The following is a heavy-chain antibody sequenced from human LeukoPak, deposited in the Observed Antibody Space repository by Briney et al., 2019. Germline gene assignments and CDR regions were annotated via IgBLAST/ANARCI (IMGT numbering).Heavy chain of an antibody. CDR3: ARDPSIAVADNFDY. Sequence: ASVKVSCKASGYTFTDHNMHWIRQAPGQGLEWMGWINPNSGGTNYAQKFLGRVTMTRDTSISTAYMELSRLRSDDTAVYYCARDPSIAVADNFDYWGQGTLVTVSS. V-gene: IGHV1-2*02. CDR2: INPNSGGT. J-gene: IGHJ4*02. D-gene: IGHD6-19*01. CDR1: GYTFTDHN.